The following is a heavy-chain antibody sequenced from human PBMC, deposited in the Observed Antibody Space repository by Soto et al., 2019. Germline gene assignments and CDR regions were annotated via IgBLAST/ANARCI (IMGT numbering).Heavy chain of an antibody. Sequence: GGSLRLSCAASGFTFSSYAMHWVRQAPGKGLEWVAVISYDGSNKYCADSVKSRFTISRDNSKNTLYLQMNSLRAEDTAVYYCARDPRPWYYYDSSGYYYFDYWGQGTLVTVSS. CDR1: GFTFSSYA. V-gene: IGHV3-30-3*01. CDR2: ISYDGSNK. CDR3: ARDPRPWYYYDSSGYYYFDY. J-gene: IGHJ4*02. D-gene: IGHD3-22*01.